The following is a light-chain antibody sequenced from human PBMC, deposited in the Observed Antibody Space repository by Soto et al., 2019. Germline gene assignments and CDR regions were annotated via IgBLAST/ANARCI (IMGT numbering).Light chain of an antibody. CDR1: QSVRSD. CDR3: QQYNSWPLT. CDR2: TAS. V-gene: IGKV3-15*01. Sequence: EIVMTQSPATLSVSPGQRVTLSCRASQSVRSDLAWYRQKPGQAPRLLIHTASTRATGIPARISGSGSGTEFTLTISSLQSEDFAVYYCQQYNSWPLTFGGGTKVDIK. J-gene: IGKJ4*01.